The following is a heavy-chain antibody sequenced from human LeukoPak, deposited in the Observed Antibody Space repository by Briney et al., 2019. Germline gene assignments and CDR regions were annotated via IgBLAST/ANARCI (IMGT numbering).Heavy chain of an antibody. Sequence: GASVKVSCKDSGYTFTRYGISWVGQAPGQGLEWMGWISAYNGNTKYAQKLQGRVAMTTDTSTSTAYMELRSLRSDDTAVYYCARVFHDSSGYYPYYFDYWGQGTLVPVSS. V-gene: IGHV1-18*01. D-gene: IGHD3-22*01. J-gene: IGHJ4*02. CDR2: ISAYNGNT. CDR3: ARVFHDSSGYYPYYFDY. CDR1: GYTFTRYG.